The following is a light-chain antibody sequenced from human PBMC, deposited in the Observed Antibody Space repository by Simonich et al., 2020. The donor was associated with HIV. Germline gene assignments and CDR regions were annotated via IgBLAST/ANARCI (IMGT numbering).Light chain of an antibody. J-gene: IGLJ3*02. CDR3: LLYYGDSWV. CDR1: TGAVTSGFY. Sequence: QTVVTQEPSLTVSPGGTVTLTFASTTGAVTSGFYPNCFQKKPGQAPRALIYSTNNKHAWTTARFSGSLLGGKAALTLSGVQPEDEADYYCLLYYGDSWVFGGGTKLTVL. CDR2: STN. V-gene: IGLV7-43*01.